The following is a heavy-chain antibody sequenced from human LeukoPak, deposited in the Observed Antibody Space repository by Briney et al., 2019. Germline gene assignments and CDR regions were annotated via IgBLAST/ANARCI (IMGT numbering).Heavy chain of an antibody. V-gene: IGHV3-30-3*01. CDR3: ARDSLGFDY. Sequence: PGGSLRLSCAASGFTFSSYAMSWVRQAPGKGLEWVAVISYDGSNKYYADSVKGRFTISRDNSKNTLYLQMNSLRAEDTAVYYCARDSLGFDYWGQGTLVTVSS. D-gene: IGHD7-27*01. CDR2: ISYDGSNK. CDR1: GFTFSSYA. J-gene: IGHJ4*02.